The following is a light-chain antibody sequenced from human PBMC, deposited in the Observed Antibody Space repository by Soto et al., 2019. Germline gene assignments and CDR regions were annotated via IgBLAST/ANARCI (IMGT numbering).Light chain of an antibody. CDR2: GAS. V-gene: IGKV3D-15*01. CDR3: QQYHDWVT. J-gene: IGKJ4*01. CDR1: QSVSSN. Sequence: EIVVTQSPATLSVSPGERATISCRASQSVSSNLAWYKQKPGQAPSLLIYGASTRATGIPARFSGSGSGTEFTLTISYLRPEDSAVYFCQQYHDWVTFGGGTKLDIK.